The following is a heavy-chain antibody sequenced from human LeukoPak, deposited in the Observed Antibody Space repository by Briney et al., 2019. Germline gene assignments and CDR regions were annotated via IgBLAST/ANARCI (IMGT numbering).Heavy chain of an antibody. CDR1: GGTFTSYA. V-gene: IGHV1-2*06. Sequence: GSSVKVSCKASGGTFTSYAISWVRQAPGQGLEWMGRINPNSGGTNYAQKFQGRVTMTRDTSISTDYMELSRLGSDDTAVYYCARVRFHDYGGQGTRVPVSS. CDR2: INPNSGGT. CDR3: ARVRFHDY. D-gene: IGHD3-10*01. J-gene: IGHJ4*02.